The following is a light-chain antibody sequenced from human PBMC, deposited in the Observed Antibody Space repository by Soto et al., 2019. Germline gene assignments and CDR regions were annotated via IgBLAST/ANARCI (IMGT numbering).Light chain of an antibody. CDR2: GVT. J-gene: IGLJ3*02. V-gene: IGLV2-14*03. CDR1: SSDVGGYDH. CDR3: ASFTTSSTWV. Sequence: QSVLTQPASVSGSPGQSITISCTATSSDVGGYDHVSWYQQDPGKAPKLMIYGVTNRPSGVSSRFSGSKSGNTASLTISGLQTEDEADYYCASFTTSSTWVFGGGTQLTVL.